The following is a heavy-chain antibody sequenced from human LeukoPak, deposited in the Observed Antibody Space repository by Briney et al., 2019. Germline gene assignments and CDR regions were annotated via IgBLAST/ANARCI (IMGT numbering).Heavy chain of an antibody. J-gene: IGHJ4*02. V-gene: IGHV3-7*01. Sequence: PGGSLRLSCADSGFTFSSYWMSWVRQAPGKGLEWVANIKQDGSEKHYVDSVKGRFTISRDNAKNSLYLQLNSLRVEDTAVYYCARRYFDCWGQGTLVTVSS. CDR3: ARRYFDC. CDR1: GFTFSSYW. CDR2: IKQDGSEK.